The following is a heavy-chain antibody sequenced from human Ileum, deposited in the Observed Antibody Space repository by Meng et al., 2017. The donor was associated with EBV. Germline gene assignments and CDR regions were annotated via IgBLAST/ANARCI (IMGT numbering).Heavy chain of an antibody. D-gene: IGHD5-24*01. CDR2: ITSDGSST. CDR1: GFTFSDYW. Sequence: VHLVASGGVLVRPGGFLGSSCAASGFTFSDYWMHWVRQAPGKGLVWVSHITSDGSSTNYADSVKGRFTISRDNAKNTLYLQMNSLRAEDAAVYYCATVRDGYPRLFDYWGQGTLVTVSS. V-gene: IGHV3-74*01. CDR3: ATVRDGYPRLFDY. J-gene: IGHJ4*02.